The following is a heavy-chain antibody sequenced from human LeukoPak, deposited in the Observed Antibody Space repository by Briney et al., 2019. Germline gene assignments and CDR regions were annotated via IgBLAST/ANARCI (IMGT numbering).Heavy chain of an antibody. Sequence: PGGSLRLSCAASGFTFSSYAMHWARQAPGKGLEYVSAISGNGVSTYYTNSVKGRFTISRDNSKNTLYLQMGSLRAEDMAVYYCARNQGFYYDSGSPPDYWGQGTLVTVSS. CDR2: ISGNGVST. CDR1: GFTFSSYA. J-gene: IGHJ4*02. V-gene: IGHV3-64*01. CDR3: ARNQGFYYDSGSPPDY. D-gene: IGHD3-10*01.